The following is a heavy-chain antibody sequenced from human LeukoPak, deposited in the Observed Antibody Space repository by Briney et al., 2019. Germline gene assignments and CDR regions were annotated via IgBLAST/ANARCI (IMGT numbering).Heavy chain of an antibody. CDR2: LTSNGGST. D-gene: IGHD4-17*01. CDR3: ARAPFRMTTDGLDI. CDR1: GFSFSRYP. V-gene: IGHV3-64*04. J-gene: IGHJ3*02. Sequence: GGSLRLSCSASGFSFSRYPMHWVRQAPGKGLEYVSALTSNGGSTFYADSVKGRFTISRDNSKSTLFLQMNSLRAEDTAVYYCARAPFRMTTDGLDIWGQGAMVTVSS.